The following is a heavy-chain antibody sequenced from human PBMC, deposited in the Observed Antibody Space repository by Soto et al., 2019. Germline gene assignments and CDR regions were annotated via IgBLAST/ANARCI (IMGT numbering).Heavy chain of an antibody. Sequence: QVQLQESGPGLVKPSETLSLTCTVSGGSVSSGSYYWSWIRQPPGKGLEWIGYIYYSGSTNYNPSLKSRVTISVDTSKNQFSLKLSSVTAADTAVYYCAREPGNDWELLSAFDIWGQGTMVTVSS. CDR2: IYYSGST. J-gene: IGHJ3*02. V-gene: IGHV4-61*01. CDR1: GGSVSSGSYY. CDR3: AREPGNDWELLSAFDI. D-gene: IGHD1-26*01.